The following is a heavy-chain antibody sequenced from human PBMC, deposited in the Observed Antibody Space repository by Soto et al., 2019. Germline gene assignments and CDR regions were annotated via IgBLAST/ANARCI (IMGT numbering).Heavy chain of an antibody. Sequence: PGGSLRLSCAASGFTFSSYAMSWVRQAPGKGLEWVSAISGSGGSTYYADSVRGRFTISRDNSKNTLYLQMNSLRAEDTAVYYCAKGELIAVAGSNYWGQGTLVTVSS. D-gene: IGHD6-19*01. V-gene: IGHV3-23*01. CDR2: ISGSGGST. J-gene: IGHJ4*02. CDR3: AKGELIAVAGSNY. CDR1: GFTFSSYA.